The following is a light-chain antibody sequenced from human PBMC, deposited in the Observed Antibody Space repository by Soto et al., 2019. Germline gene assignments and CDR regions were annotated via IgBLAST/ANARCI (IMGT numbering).Light chain of an antibody. CDR1: QSVGSNY. Sequence: EIVLTQSPGTLSLSPGERATLYCRASQSVGSNYLAWYQQKPGQAPRVLIYGASSRATGIPDRFSGSGSGADFTLTISSLQSEDFAVYYCQQYSKWPITFGQGTRLEIK. V-gene: IGKV3-20*01. CDR3: QQYSKWPIT. CDR2: GAS. J-gene: IGKJ5*01.